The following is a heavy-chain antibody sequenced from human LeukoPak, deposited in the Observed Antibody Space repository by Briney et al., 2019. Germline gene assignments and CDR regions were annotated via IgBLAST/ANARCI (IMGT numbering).Heavy chain of an antibody. CDR2: ISYDGSNK. J-gene: IGHJ4*02. Sequence: GRSLRLSCAASGFTFSSYGMHWVRQAPGKGLEWVAVISYDGSNKYYADSVKGRFTISRDNSKNTLYLQMNSLRAEDTAVYYCAKGITIFGVVILHALDYWGQGTLVTVSS. CDR1: GFTFSSYG. CDR3: AKGITIFGVVILHALDY. D-gene: IGHD3-3*01. V-gene: IGHV3-30*18.